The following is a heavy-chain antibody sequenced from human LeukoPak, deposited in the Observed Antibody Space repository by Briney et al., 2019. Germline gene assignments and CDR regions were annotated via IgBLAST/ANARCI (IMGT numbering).Heavy chain of an antibody. Sequence: ASVKVSCKASGYTFTSYYMHWVRQAPGQGLEWMGIINPSGGSTSYAQKFQGRVTMTRDTSTSTVYMELSSLRSEDTAVYYCASSHGFLEWLSAFDYWGQGTLVTVSS. CDR2: INPSGGST. CDR1: GYTFTSYY. V-gene: IGHV1-46*01. CDR3: ASSHGFLEWLSAFDY. J-gene: IGHJ4*02. D-gene: IGHD3-3*01.